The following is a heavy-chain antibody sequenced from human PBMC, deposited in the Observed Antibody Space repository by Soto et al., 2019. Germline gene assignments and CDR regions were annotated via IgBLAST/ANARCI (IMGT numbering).Heavy chain of an antibody. V-gene: IGHV3-23*01. J-gene: IGHJ4*02. CDR1: GFFFSDYS. Sequence: EVHLLESGGYLVQPGGSLRLSCAASGFFFSDYSMSWVRQAPGKGLEWVSGISGTGGSTYYAYSVKGRFTISRDNSRNTLYLQMNSLRGDDTAVYFCAPSLGNTWTDHYFNYWGQGTPVTVSS. CDR3: APSLGNTWTDHYFNY. CDR2: ISGTGGST. D-gene: IGHD3-16*01.